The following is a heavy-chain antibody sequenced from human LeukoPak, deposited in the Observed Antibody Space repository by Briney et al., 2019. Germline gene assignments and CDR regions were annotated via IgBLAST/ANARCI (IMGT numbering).Heavy chain of an antibody. Sequence: GGSLRLSCAASGFTFSSYAMHWVRQAPGKGLEWVAVISYDGSNKYYADSVKGRFTISRDNSKNTLYLQMNSLRAEDTAVYYCAGGPAAMGLYYYYGMDVWGQGTTVTVSS. J-gene: IGHJ6*02. CDR2: ISYDGSNK. CDR3: AGGPAAMGLYYYYGMDV. CDR1: GFTFSSYA. V-gene: IGHV3-30-3*01. D-gene: IGHD2-2*01.